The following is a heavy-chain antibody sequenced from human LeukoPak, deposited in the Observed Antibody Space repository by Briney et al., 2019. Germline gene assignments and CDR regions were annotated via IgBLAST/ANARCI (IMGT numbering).Heavy chain of an antibody. Sequence: GGSLRLSCAASGFTFSSYSMNWVRQAPGKGLEWVAFIRYDGSNKYYADSVKGRFTISRDSSKNTLYLQMNSLRAEDTAVYYCAKVFLPEWLGFGYWGQGTLVTVSS. CDR1: GFTFSSYS. J-gene: IGHJ4*02. V-gene: IGHV3-30*02. CDR3: AKVFLPEWLGFGY. CDR2: IRYDGSNK. D-gene: IGHD6-19*01.